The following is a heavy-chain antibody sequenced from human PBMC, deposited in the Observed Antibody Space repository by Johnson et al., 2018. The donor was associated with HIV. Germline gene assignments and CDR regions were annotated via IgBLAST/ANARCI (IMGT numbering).Heavy chain of an antibody. J-gene: IGHJ3*02. Sequence: AQLVESGGGLVQPGGSLRLSCAASGFTFSSYAMSWVRQAPEKGLEWVADIKCDGSEKYYVDSVKGRFTISRDNAKNSLYLQMNSRRAEDTAVYYCARGPSPVFGNAFDIRGQGTMVTVSS. CDR1: GFTFSSYA. CDR3: ARGPSPVFGNAFDI. V-gene: IGHV3-7*01. D-gene: IGHD3-3*01. CDR2: IKCDGSEK.